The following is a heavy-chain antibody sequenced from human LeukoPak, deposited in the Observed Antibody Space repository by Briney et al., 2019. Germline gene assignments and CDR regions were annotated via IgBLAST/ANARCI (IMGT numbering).Heavy chain of an antibody. CDR3: AKGLVTAGGVDYFDY. CDR2: XXWNSGXX. V-gene: IGHV3-9*01. Sequence: GRSLRLSCAASGFTFDDYAMHWVRQAPGKXXXXXXXXXWNSGXXGXXXSXXXXXXXXRDNAKNSLYLQMNSLRAEDTALYYCAKGLVTAGGVDYFDYWGQGTLVTVSS. D-gene: IGHD2-21*02. J-gene: IGHJ4*02. CDR1: GFTFDDYA.